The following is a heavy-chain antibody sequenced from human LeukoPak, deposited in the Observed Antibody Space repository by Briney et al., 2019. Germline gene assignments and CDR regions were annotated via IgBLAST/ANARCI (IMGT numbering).Heavy chain of an antibody. CDR3: ARGVPYDSWSGPHYSDY. CDR1: GYTFTSYY. V-gene: IGHV1-46*01. D-gene: IGHD3-3*01. Sequence: LVASVKVSCKASGYTFTSYYMHWVRQAPGQGLEWMGIINPSGGSTSYAQKFQGRVTMTRDTSTSTVYMELSSLRSEDTAVYYCARGVPYDSWSGPHYSDYWGQGTLVTVSS. CDR2: INPSGGST. J-gene: IGHJ4*02.